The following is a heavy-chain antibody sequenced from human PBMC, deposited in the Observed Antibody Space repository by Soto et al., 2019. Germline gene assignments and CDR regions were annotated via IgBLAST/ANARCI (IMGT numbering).Heavy chain of an antibody. J-gene: IGHJ6*02. D-gene: IGHD3-10*01. CDR1: GFTFSNSG. CDR2: ISDDGSNK. V-gene: IGHV3-30*18. CDR3: AKTNMVRGVIVTTSYYYYGMDV. Sequence: PGGSLRLACAASGFTFSNSGMRWVRQATGKGLEWVAVISDDGSNKYYADSVKGRFTISRDNSKNTLYLQINSLRAEDTAAYYCAKTNMVRGVIVTTSYYYYGMDVWGQGTTVTVSS.